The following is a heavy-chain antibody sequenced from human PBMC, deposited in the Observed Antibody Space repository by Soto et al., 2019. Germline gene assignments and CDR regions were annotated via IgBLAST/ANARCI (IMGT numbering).Heavy chain of an antibody. V-gene: IGHV1-46*01. CDR2: INPSGGST. D-gene: IGHD3-10*01. CDR3: ATSEGYLVRGVGVLAY. J-gene: IGHJ4*02. Sequence: ASVKVSCKASGYTFASYYMHWVRQAPGQGLEWMGIINPSGGSTSYAQKFQGRVTMTRDTSTSTAYMELRSLRSDDTAVYYCATSEGYLVRGVGVLAYWGPGNLVTVSS. CDR1: GYTFASYY.